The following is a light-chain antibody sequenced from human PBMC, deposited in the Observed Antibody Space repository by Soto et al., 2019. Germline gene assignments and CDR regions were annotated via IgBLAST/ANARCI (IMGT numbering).Light chain of an antibody. CDR2: GNS. CDR3: QSYDSSLSVLYV. V-gene: IGLV1-40*01. J-gene: IGLJ1*01. Sequence: QSVLTHPPSLSGAPGQRVTISCTGSSSNIGAGYDVHWYQQLPGTAPKLLIYGNSNRPSGVPDRFSGSKSGTSASLAITGLQAEDEADYYCQSYDSSLSVLYVFGTGTKATVL. CDR1: SSNIGAGYD.